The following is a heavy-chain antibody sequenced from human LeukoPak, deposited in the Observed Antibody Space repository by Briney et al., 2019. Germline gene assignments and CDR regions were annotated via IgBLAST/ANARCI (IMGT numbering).Heavy chain of an antibody. Sequence: GASVKVSCKASGGTFSSYAISWVRQAPGQGLEWMGRIIPILGIANYAQKFQGRVTITADKSTSTAYMELSSLRSEDTAVYYCARDIYYYDSSGYYFERWGQGTLVTVSS. CDR2: IIPILGIA. CDR3: ARDIYYYDSSGYYFER. D-gene: IGHD3-22*01. CDR1: GGTFSSYA. J-gene: IGHJ4*02. V-gene: IGHV1-69*04.